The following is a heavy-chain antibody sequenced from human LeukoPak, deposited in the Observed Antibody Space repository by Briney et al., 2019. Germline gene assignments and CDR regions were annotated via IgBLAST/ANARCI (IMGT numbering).Heavy chain of an antibody. CDR3: AKDPGGPFGDGVPFDP. D-gene: IGHD3-10*01. Sequence: GRSLRLSCAASGFTFSTYAMNWVRQAPGKGLEWVAVISYDGRQNYYADSVKGRFTISRDNSKNTLYLQMNSLRAEDTAVYYCAKDPGGPFGDGVPFDPWGQGTLVTVSS. V-gene: IGHV3-30*04. J-gene: IGHJ5*02. CDR2: ISYDGRQN. CDR1: GFTFSTYA.